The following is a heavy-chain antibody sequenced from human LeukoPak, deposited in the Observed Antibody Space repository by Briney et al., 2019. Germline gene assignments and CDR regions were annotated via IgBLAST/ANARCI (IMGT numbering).Heavy chain of an antibody. CDR1: GITFRSYW. D-gene: IGHD3-16*01. J-gene: IGHJ4*02. CDR3: ARDESLWEIRH. Sequence: PGGSLTLSCTASGITFRSYWVHWVRQVPGKGLVWVSRINDNGGTTTYADSVKGRFTISRDNAKNSVYLQMSGLRAEDTAVYYRARDESLWEIRHWGQGTLVTVSS. CDR2: INDNGGTT. V-gene: IGHV3-74*01.